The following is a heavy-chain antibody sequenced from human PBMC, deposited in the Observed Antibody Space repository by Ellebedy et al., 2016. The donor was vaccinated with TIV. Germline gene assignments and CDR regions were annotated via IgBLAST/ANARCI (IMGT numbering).Heavy chain of an antibody. Sequence: AASVKVSCKASGYTFTSYGISWVRQAPGQGLEWMGWINPYNGNTKYVQKLQDRVTMTTDTSTSTAYMELRSLRSDDAAVYYCARDGPWGYHWFDPWGQGTLVTVSS. CDR3: ARDGPWGYHWFDP. V-gene: IGHV1-18*01. J-gene: IGHJ5*02. D-gene: IGHD3-16*02. CDR1: GYTFTSYG. CDR2: INPYNGNT.